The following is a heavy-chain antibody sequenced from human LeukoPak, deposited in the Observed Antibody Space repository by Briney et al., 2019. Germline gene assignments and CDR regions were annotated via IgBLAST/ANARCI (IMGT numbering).Heavy chain of an antibody. CDR3: AAKTSGSYRLRDY. CDR2: ISSSSSYI. J-gene: IGHJ4*02. CDR1: GFTFSSYS. Sequence: PGGSLRLSCAASGFTFSSYSMSWVRQAPGKGLEWVSSISSSSSYIYYADSVKGRFTISRDNAKNSLYLQMNSLRAEDTAVYYCAAKTSGSYRLRDYWGQGTLVTVSS. D-gene: IGHD1-26*01. V-gene: IGHV3-21*01.